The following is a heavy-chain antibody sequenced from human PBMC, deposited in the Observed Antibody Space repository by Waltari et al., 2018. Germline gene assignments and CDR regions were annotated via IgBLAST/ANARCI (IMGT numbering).Heavy chain of an antibody. V-gene: IGHV1-18*01. J-gene: IGHJ2*01. Sequence: QAQLVLSGPEVRKPGASVKVSCKASGYPFNPYGISWVRQAPGQGLEWMGWISGENGNTNDGKNVKGRVTMTTDASTNTAVMELRSLRSDDTGLYYCARDRGALAAPRYFDLWGRGTLITVSS. CDR1: GYPFNPYG. D-gene: IGHD6-13*01. CDR3: ARDRGALAAPRYFDL. CDR2: ISGENGNT.